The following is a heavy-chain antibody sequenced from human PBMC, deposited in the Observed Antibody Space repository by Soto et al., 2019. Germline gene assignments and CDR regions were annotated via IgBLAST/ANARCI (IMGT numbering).Heavy chain of an antibody. Sequence: PSETLSLTCTVSGGSISSGGYYWSWIRQHPGKGLEWIGYIYYSGSTYYNPSLKSRVTISVDTSKNQFSLKLSSVTAADTAVYYCAREGIAAAGFSNWFDPWGQGTLVTVSS. J-gene: IGHJ5*02. CDR2: IYYSGST. CDR3: AREGIAAAGFSNWFDP. V-gene: IGHV4-31*03. D-gene: IGHD6-13*01. CDR1: GGSISSGGYY.